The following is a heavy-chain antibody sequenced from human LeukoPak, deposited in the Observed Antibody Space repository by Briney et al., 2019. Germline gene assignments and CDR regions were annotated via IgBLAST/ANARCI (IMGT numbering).Heavy chain of an antibody. V-gene: IGHV5-51*01. CDR3: ARIRITMVRGVDNWFDP. CDR1: GYSFTSYW. J-gene: IGHJ5*02. CDR2: IYPSDSDT. D-gene: IGHD3-10*01. Sequence: GESLKISCKGSGYSFTSYWTGWVRQMPGKGLEWMGIIYPSDSDTRYSPSFQGQVTISADMSISTAYLQWSSLKASDTAMYYCARIRITMVRGVDNWFDPWGQGNLVTVSS.